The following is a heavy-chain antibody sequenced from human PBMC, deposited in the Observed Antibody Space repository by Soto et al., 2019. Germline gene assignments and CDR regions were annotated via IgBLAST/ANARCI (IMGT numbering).Heavy chain of an antibody. Sequence: QVPLQQWGAGLLKPSETLSLTCAVYAGSFSGYYWSWIRQPPGKGLEWIGEINHRGSTNCNPSLKSRVPISVDTSKNQFSLELSSVTTADTAVYYCARKGRYCSSASCYAWWFDPWGQGTVVTVSS. CDR2: INHRGST. J-gene: IGHJ5*02. CDR3: ARKGRYCSSASCYAWWFDP. D-gene: IGHD2-2*01. CDR1: AGSFSGYY. V-gene: IGHV4-34*02.